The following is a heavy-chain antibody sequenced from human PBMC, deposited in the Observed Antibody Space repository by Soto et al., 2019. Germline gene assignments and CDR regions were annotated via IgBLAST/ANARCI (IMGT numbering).Heavy chain of an antibody. D-gene: IGHD3-10*01. CDR3: ARDLTTYGSPHFDY. J-gene: IGHJ4*02. CDR2: INSGGTYR. CDR1: GFMFSSYR. Sequence: EVQLVESGGGLVKRGGSLRLSCAASGFMFSSYRMNWVRQAPGKGLEWVSSINSGGTYRYYADSVQGRFTISRNNARNSLYLQMNSLGVEDTAVYYCARDLTTYGSPHFDYWGQGTLVTVFS. V-gene: IGHV3-21*06.